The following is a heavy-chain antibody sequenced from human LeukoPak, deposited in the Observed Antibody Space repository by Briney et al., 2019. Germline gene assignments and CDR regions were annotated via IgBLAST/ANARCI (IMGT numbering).Heavy chain of an antibody. CDR2: IYHSGST. CDR1: GGSISSGGYS. CDR3: ARVFHDSSGYYPYYFDY. V-gene: IGHV4-30-2*01. Sequence: PSQTLSLTCAVSGGSISSGGYSWSWIRQPPGKGLEWIGYIYHSGSTYYNPSLKSRVTISVDRSKNQFSLKLSSVTAADTAVYYCARVFHDSSGYYPYYFDYWGQGTLVTVSS. D-gene: IGHD3-22*01. J-gene: IGHJ4*02.